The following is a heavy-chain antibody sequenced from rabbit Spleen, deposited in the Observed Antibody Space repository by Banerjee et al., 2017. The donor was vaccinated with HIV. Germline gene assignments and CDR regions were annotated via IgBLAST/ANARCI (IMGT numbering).Heavy chain of an antibody. CDR3: ARFYAGYGDFGFAAM. V-gene: IGHV1S40*01. Sequence: QSLEESGGGLVKPGGTLTLTCKASGFSLFYYWMCWVRQAPGKGLDLIGCIYAGDGSTDYTNWVNGRFTISKTSSTTVTLQMTSLTAADTATYFCARFYAGYGDFGFAAMWGPGTLVTVS. J-gene: IGHJ4*01. D-gene: IGHD7-1*01. CDR1: GFSLFYYW. CDR2: IYAGDGST.